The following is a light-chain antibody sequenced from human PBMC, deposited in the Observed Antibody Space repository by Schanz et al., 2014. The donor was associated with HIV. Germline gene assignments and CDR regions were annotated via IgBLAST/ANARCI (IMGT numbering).Light chain of an antibody. Sequence: EIVLTQSPGTLSLSPGERATLSCRASQSVSTTHLAWYQHNPGQAPRLLIYGASSRANGIPERFSGSGSGTACTHSISRPDPEDFALYYCQQDGRSPRTFAQGPKVVIK. CDR3: QQDGRSPRT. V-gene: IGKV3-20*01. CDR2: GAS. J-gene: IGKJ1*01. CDR1: QSVSTTH.